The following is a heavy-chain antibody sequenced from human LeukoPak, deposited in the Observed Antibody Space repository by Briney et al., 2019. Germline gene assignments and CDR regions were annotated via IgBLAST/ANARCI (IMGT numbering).Heavy chain of an antibody. Sequence: PGGSLRLSCAASGFTFSNHWMSWVRQAPGKGLEWVANIRQDGAEKYYVDSVKGRFTISRDNAKNSVYLEMNGLRVEDTAVYFCARAPYFESSGPLWGQGTLVTVSS. V-gene: IGHV3-7*01. CDR3: ARAPYFESSGPL. CDR1: GFTFSNHW. J-gene: IGHJ4*02. CDR2: IRQDGAEK. D-gene: IGHD3-22*01.